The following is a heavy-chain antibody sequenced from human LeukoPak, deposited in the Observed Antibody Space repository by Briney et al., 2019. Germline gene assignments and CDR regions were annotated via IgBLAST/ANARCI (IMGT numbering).Heavy chain of an antibody. V-gene: IGHV4-4*07. CDR2: IYTSGST. CDR3: ARGREQTWYYDSSGYYFDY. J-gene: IGHJ4*02. Sequence: SETLSLTCTVSGGSISSYYWSWIRQPAGKGLEWIGRIYTSGSTNYNPSLKSRVTMSVDTSKNQFSLKLSSVTAADTAVYYCARGREQTWYYDSSGYYFDYWGQGTLVTVSS. CDR1: GGSISSYY. D-gene: IGHD3-22*01.